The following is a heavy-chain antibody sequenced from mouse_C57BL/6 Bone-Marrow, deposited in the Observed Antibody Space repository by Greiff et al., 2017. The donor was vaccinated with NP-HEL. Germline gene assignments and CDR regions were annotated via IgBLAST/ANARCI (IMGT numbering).Heavy chain of an antibody. D-gene: IGHD2-4*01. CDR1: GYSFTGYY. CDR2: INPSTGGT. V-gene: IGHV1-42*01. Sequence: VQLQQSGPELVKPGASVKISCKASGYSFTGYYMNWVKQSPEKSLEWIGEINPSTGGTTYNQKFKAKATLTVDKSSSTAYMQLKSLTSEDSAVYYCARHYDYDEDFDYWGQGTTLTVSS. CDR3: ARHYDYDEDFDY. J-gene: IGHJ2*01.